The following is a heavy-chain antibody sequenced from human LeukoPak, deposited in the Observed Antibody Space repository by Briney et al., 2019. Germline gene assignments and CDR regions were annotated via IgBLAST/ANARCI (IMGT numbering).Heavy chain of an antibody. D-gene: IGHD1-26*01. V-gene: IGHV3-49*04. CDR2: IRSKAYGGTT. CDR1: GFTFGDYA. Sequence: PGGSLRLSCTASGFTFGDYAMSWVRQAPGKGLEWVGFIRSKAYGGTTEYAASVKGRFTISRDDSKSIAYLQMNSLKTEDTAVYYCTTAGGLHYPWGQGTLVTVSS. CDR3: TTAGGLHYP. J-gene: IGHJ4*02.